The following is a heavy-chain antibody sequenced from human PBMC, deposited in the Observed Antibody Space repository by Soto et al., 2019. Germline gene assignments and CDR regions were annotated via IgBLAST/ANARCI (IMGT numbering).Heavy chain of an antibody. D-gene: IGHD3-3*01. J-gene: IGHJ4*02. CDR3: ARVNVDFWSGYPVYFDY. CDR1: GGSISSYY. V-gene: IGHV4-59*01. Sequence: PSETLSLTCXVSGGSISSYYWSWIRQPPGKGLEWIGYIYYSGSTNYNPSLKSRVTISVDTSKNQFSLKLSSVTAADTAVYYCARVNVDFWSGYPVYFDYWGQGTLVTSPQ. CDR2: IYYSGST.